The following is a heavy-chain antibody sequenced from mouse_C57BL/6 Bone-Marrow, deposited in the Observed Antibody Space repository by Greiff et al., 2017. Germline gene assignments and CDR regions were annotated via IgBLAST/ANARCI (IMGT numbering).Heavy chain of an antibody. V-gene: IGHV1-82*01. CDR3: ARSGDY. Sequence: QVQLKEPGPELVKPGASVKISCKASGYAFSSSWMNWVKQRPGKGLEWIGRIYPGDGDTNYNGKFKGKATLTADKSSSTAYMQLSSLTSEYSAVYFCARSGDYWGQGTTLTVSS. D-gene: IGHD3-1*01. CDR1: GYAFSSSW. J-gene: IGHJ2*01. CDR2: IYPGDGDT.